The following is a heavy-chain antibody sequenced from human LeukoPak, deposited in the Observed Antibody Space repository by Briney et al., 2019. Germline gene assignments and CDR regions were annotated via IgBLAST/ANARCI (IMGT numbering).Heavy chain of an antibody. CDR2: ITISGRTA. D-gene: IGHD6-19*01. CDR3: AKDARRTSGWYFFDY. V-gene: IGHV3-23*01. Sequence: PGGSLRLSCLASGFTFSNYAMSWVRQAPGKGLEWVSGITISGRTAYYADSVKGRFTISRDNSKNTLFLQMNSLRAEDTAVYYCAKDARRTSGWYFFDYWGQGTLVTVSS. CDR1: GFTFSNYA. J-gene: IGHJ4*02.